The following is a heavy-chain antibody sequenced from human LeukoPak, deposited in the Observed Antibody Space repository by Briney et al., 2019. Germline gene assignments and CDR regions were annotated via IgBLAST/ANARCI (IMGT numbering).Heavy chain of an antibody. J-gene: IGHJ6*02. CDR3: AREGRMENSSPGFNYYYYGMDV. V-gene: IGHV3-21*04. CDR1: GFTFSSYG. Sequence: GGSLRLSCAASGFTFSSYGMHWVRQAPGKGLEWVSSISGGGGYIYYADSVKGRFTISRDNTKNSLYLQMNSLRAEDTAVYYCAREGRMENSSPGFNYYYYGMDVWGQGTTVTVSS. CDR2: ISGGGGYI. D-gene: IGHD6-13*01.